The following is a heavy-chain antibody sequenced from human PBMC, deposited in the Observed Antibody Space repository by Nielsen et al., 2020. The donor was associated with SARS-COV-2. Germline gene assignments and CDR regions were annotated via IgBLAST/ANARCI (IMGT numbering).Heavy chain of an antibody. CDR2: IYYSGST. V-gene: IGHV4-30-4*08. D-gene: IGHD5-18*01. CDR1: GGSISSGGYY. Sequence: SETLSLTCTVSGGSISSGGYYWSSIRQPPGKGLEWIGYIYYSGSTYYNPSLKSRVTISVDTSKNQFSLKLSSVTAADTAVYYCARLPRGSGYGFVDYWGQGTLVTVSS. CDR3: ARLPRGSGYGFVDY. J-gene: IGHJ4*02.